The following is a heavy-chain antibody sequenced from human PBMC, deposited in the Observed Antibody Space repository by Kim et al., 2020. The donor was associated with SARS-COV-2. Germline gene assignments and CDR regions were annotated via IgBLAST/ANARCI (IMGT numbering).Heavy chain of an antibody. J-gene: IGHJ4*02. D-gene: IGHD5-12*01. CDR1: GYTFTSYD. CDR3: ARISDVEMATTFDY. V-gene: IGHV1-8*01. CDR2: MNPNSGNT. Sequence: ASVKVSCKASGYTFTSYDINWVRQATGQGLEWMGWMNPNSGNTGYAQKFQGRVTMTRNTSISTAYMELSSLRSEDTAVYYCARISDVEMATTFDYWGQGTLVTVSS.